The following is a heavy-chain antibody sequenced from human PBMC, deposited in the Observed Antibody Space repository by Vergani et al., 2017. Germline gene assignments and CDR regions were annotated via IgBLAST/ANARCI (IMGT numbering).Heavy chain of an antibody. J-gene: IGHJ4*02. Sequence: EVQLVESGGGLVQPGRSLRLSCAASGFTFDDYAMHWVRQAPGKGLEWGSGISWNSGSIGYADSVKGRFTISRDNAKNSLYLQMNSLRAEETALYYCAKGVYYYDSSGYYYFDYWGQGTLVTVSS. CDR3: AKGVYYYDSSGYYYFDY. CDR2: ISWNSGSI. CDR1: GFTFDDYA. D-gene: IGHD3-22*01. V-gene: IGHV3-9*01.